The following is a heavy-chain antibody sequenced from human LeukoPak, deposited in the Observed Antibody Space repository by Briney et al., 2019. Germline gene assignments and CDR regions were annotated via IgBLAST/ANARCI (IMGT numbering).Heavy chain of an antibody. CDR1: GFTFSSHG. Sequence: GGSLRLSCAASGFTFSSHGMHWVRQAPGKGLEWVAVIWYDGSKKYYADSVTGRFTISRDNSKNALSLQMNSLRAEDTAVYYCARLTGEALDYWGQGTLVTVSS. D-gene: IGHD1-20*01. J-gene: IGHJ4*02. CDR2: IWYDGSKK. CDR3: ARLTGEALDY. V-gene: IGHV3-33*01.